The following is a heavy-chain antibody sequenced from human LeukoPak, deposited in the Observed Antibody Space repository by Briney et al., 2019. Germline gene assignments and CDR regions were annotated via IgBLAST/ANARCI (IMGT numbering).Heavy chain of an antibody. V-gene: IGHV3-48*01. J-gene: IGHJ6*03. CDR1: GFTFSSYS. D-gene: IGHD6-19*01. CDR3: AREQQWLVYMDV. CDR2: ISSSSSTI. Sequence: PGGSLRLSCAASGFTFSSYSMNWVRQAPGKGLEWVSYISSSSSTIYYADSVKGRFTISRDNAKNSLYLQMNSLGAEDTAVYYCAREQQWLVYMDVWGKGTTVTVSS.